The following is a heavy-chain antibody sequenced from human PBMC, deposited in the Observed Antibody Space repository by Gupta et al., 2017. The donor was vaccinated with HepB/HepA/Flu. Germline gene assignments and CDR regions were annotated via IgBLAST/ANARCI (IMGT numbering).Heavy chain of an antibody. J-gene: IGHJ4*02. Sequence: EVQLVESGGGLVQPGGSLRLSCAASGFTFSTYWMTWVRQAPGKGLEWLANIKQDGSEQYYVDSVKGRFTISRDNAKNSLYLQMNSLRGDDTAVYYCARHEVGANIRPFDYWGQGTLVTVSS. V-gene: IGHV3-7*01. CDR2: IKQDGSEQ. D-gene: IGHD1-26*01. CDR3: ARHEVGANIRPFDY. CDR1: GFTFSTYW.